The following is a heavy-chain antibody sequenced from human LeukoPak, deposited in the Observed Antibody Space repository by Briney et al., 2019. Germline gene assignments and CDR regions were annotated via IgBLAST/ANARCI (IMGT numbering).Heavy chain of an antibody. Sequence: GASVKVSCKASGYTFTGYYMHWVRQAPGQGLEWMGWMNPNSGNTGYAQKFQGRVTMTRNTSISTAYMELSSLRSEDTAVYYCARVRARRPQPYCSSTSCPYYYYMDVWGKGTTVTVSS. CDR2: MNPNSGNT. CDR3: ARVRARRPQPYCSSTSCPYYYYMDV. CDR1: GYTFTGYY. D-gene: IGHD2-2*01. J-gene: IGHJ6*03. V-gene: IGHV1-8*02.